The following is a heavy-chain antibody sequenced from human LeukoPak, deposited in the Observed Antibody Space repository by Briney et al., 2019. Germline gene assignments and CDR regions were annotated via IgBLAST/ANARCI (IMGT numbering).Heavy chain of an antibody. D-gene: IGHD1-1*01. Sequence: GGSLRLSCAASGFTFSSYSMNWVRQAPGKGLDWVSYISSSNSSIYYAGSVKGRFAVSRDNAKNSLYLQMNSLRAEDTAVYYCARGATTGRGAFDIWGQGTMVTVSS. V-gene: IGHV3-48*01. CDR2: ISSSNSSI. CDR1: GFTFSSYS. CDR3: ARGATTGRGAFDI. J-gene: IGHJ3*02.